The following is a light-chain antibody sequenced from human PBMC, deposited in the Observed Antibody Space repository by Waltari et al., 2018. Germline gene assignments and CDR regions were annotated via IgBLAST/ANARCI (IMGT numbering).Light chain of an antibody. CDR3: NSYTSSTTYV. CDR2: EVS. V-gene: IGLV2-18*02. Sequence: QSALTQPPSVSGSPGQSVTISCPGTSSDVGSYNRFSWYQQPPGTAPKLMIDEVSHPPSGVPDRFSGSKSGNTASLTISGLQAEDEADYYCNSYTSSTTYVFGTGTKVTVL. CDR1: SSDVGSYNR. J-gene: IGLJ1*01.